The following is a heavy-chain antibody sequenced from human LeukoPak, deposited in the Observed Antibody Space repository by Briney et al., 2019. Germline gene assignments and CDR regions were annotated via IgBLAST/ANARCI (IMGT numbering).Heavy chain of an antibody. J-gene: IGHJ4*02. CDR3: AKDRNYYDGIDY. CDR2: ISSSSYI. D-gene: IGHD3-16*01. CDR1: GFTFSSYS. Sequence: GGSLRLSCAASGFTFSSYSMNWARQAPGKGLEWVSSISSSSYIYYADSVKGRFTISRDNAKNSLYLQMNSLRAEDTAIYYCAKDRNYYDGIDYWGQGTLVTVSS. V-gene: IGHV3-21*04.